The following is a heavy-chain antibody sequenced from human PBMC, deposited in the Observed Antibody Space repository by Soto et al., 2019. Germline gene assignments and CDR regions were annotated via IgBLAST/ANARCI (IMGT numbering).Heavy chain of an antibody. J-gene: IGHJ3*02. D-gene: IGHD6-19*01. CDR2: ISGSGGTT. V-gene: IGHV3-23*01. CDR1: GFTFSSYA. Sequence: EAQLLESGGGLVQPGGSLRLSCAASGFTFSSYAMSWVRQAPGKGLEWVSAISGSGGTTYYADSVKGRFTFSRDNSKNTLYLQKNSLRAEDTAVYYCAKTANGWFSAFDIWGQGTMVTVSS. CDR3: AKTANGWFSAFDI.